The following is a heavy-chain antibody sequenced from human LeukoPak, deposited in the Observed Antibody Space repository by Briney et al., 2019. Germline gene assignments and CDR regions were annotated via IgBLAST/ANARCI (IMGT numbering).Heavy chain of an antibody. CDR1: GGTFSSYA. D-gene: IGHD3-3*01. V-gene: IGHV1-69*13. CDR3: ARRIGIFGVVNNWFDP. J-gene: IGHJ5*02. CDR2: IIPIFGTA. Sequence: SVKVSCKASGGTFSSYAISWVRQAPGQGLEWMGGIIPIFGTANYAQKFQGRVTITADESTSTAYRELSSLRSEDTAVYYCARRIGIFGVVNNWFDPWGQGTLVTVSS.